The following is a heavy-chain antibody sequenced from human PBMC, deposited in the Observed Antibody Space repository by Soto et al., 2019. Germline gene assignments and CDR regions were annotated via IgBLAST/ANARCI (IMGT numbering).Heavy chain of an antibody. V-gene: IGHV1-18*01. CDR3: AREVHVPPATPIQGFDP. D-gene: IGHD2-2*01. CDR1: GYTKIYNG. Sequence: ASAKLSSEASGYTKIYNGLSWVRQAPGQGLEWMGWISVNSGKTSYAQNFQGRVTMTTDKSTSTAYMELRSLRSDDTAVYYCAREVHVPPATPIQGFDPWLQRTLDT. CDR2: ISVNSGKT. J-gene: IGHJ5*02.